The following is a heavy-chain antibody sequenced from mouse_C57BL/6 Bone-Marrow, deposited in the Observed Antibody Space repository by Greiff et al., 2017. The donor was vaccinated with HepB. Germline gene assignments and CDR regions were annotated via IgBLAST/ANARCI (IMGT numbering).Heavy chain of an antibody. V-gene: IGHV5-4*03. CDR1: GFTFSSYA. J-gene: IGHJ1*03. Sequence: EVNVVESGGGLVKPGGSLKLSCAASGFTFSSYAMSWVRQTPEKRLEWVATISDGGSYTYYPDNVKGRFTISRDNAKNNLYLQMSHLKSEDTAMYYCARVFITTVVATKYFDVWGTGTTVTVSS. CDR2: ISDGGSYT. CDR3: ARVFITTVVATKYFDV. D-gene: IGHD1-1*01.